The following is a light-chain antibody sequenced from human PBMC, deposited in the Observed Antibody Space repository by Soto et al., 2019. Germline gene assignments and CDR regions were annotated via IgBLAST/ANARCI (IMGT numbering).Light chain of an antibody. CDR1: SSDVGGYNY. Sequence: QSVLTQPASVSGSPGQSITISCTGTSSDVGGYNYVSWYQQHPGEAPKLMIYDVSNRPSGVSNRFSGSKSGNTASLTISGLQAEDEADYYCSSYTSSSTLIFGGGNKVTVL. J-gene: IGLJ2*01. CDR2: DVS. CDR3: SSYTSSSTLI. V-gene: IGLV2-14*01.